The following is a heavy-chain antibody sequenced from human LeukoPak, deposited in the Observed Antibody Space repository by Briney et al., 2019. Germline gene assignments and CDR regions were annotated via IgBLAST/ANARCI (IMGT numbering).Heavy chain of an antibody. Sequence: GASVKVSCKHCLYSLTQYYLFWLQQAPGKGLEWMGRVDPEDGETIYAEKFQGRVTITADTSTDTAYMELSSLRSQNTAVFYCATFISIVLVVASTQNLDYWGQGTLVTVSS. CDR3: ATFISIVLVVASTQNLDY. V-gene: IGHV1-69-2*01. D-gene: IGHD2-15*01. CDR2: VDPEDGET. CDR1: LYSLTQYY. J-gene: IGHJ4*02.